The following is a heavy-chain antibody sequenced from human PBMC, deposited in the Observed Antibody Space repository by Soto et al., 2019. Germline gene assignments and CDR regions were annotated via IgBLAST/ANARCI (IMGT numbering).Heavy chain of an antibody. D-gene: IGHD6-19*01. V-gene: IGHV4-39*01. CDR1: GASIRSSAY. CDR2: IYSIGNT. Sequence: QLQLQESGPGLVKPSETLSLTCTVSGASIRSSAYWGWIRQPPGKGLEWIGSIYSIGNTYYNPSLXSXVXIPXDTSKNQFSLNLISVTAADTAVYYCRRSSRYSTDVWGQGITVTVSS. CDR3: RRSSRYSTDV. J-gene: IGHJ6*02.